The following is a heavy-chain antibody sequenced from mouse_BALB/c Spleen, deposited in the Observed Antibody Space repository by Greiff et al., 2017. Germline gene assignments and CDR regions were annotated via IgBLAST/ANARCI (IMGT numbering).Heavy chain of an antibody. CDR2: INPGSGGT. J-gene: IGHJ3*01. CDR1: GYAFTNYL. V-gene: IGHV1-54*01. CDR3: ARGGAWFAY. Sequence: QVHVKQSGAELVRPGTSVKVSCKASGYAFTNYLIEWVKQRPGQGLEWIGVINPGSGGTNYNEKFKGKATLTADKSSSTAYMQLSSLTSDDSAVYFCARGGAWFAYWGQGTLVTVSA.